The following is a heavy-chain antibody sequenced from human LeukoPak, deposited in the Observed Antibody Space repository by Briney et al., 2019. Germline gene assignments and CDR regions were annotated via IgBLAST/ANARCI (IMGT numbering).Heavy chain of an antibody. CDR3: AKLPPVDHVLRYFDY. J-gene: IGHJ4*02. Sequence: GGSLRLSCAASGFTFSSYAMSWVRQAPGKGLEWVSAISGSGGSTYYADSVKGRFTISRDNSKNALYLQMNGLRAEDTAVYYCAKLPPVDHVLRYFDYWGQGTLVTVSS. CDR1: GFTFSSYA. V-gene: IGHV3-23*01. CDR2: ISGSGGST. D-gene: IGHD1-14*01.